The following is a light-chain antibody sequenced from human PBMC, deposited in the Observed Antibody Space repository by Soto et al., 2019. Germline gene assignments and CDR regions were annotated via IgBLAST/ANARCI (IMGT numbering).Light chain of an antibody. CDR1: QNGSSSD. Sequence: EIVFTVSPPTLSLSRGERAPLHRRPSQNGSSSDLVWHQQKSGQAPRLLIYAASRRATGIPDRFSGSGSGTDFTLTISRLEPEDFAVYYCQQYGSSLYTFGQGTKV. J-gene: IGKJ2*01. CDR3: QQYGSSLYT. CDR2: AAS. V-gene: IGKV3-20*01.